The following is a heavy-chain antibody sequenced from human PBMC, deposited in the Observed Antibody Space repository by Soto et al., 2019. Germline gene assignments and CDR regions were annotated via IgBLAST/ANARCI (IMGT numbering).Heavy chain of an antibody. CDR3: ARQEERDFWSGNYYYYGMDV. CDR2: IYYSGST. CDR1: GGSISSSSYY. J-gene: IGHJ6*02. V-gene: IGHV4-39*01. Sequence: PSETLSLTCTVSGGSISSSSYYWGWIRQPPGKGLEWIGSIYYSGSTYYNPSLKSRVTISVDTSKNQFSLKLSSVTAADTAVYYCARQEERDFWSGNYYYYGMDVRGQGTTVTVSS. D-gene: IGHD3-3*01.